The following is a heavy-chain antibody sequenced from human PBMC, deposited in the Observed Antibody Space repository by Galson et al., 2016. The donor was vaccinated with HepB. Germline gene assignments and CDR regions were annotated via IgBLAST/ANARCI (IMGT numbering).Heavy chain of an antibody. CDR3: ARSIAVAGPSDF. J-gene: IGHJ4*02. V-gene: IGHV5-51*01. D-gene: IGHD6-19*01. Sequence: QSGAEVKKPGESLRISCKASGYSFINNWIGWVRQLPGKGLEWMGTVYPGDSDTRYSPSFHGQVTISADKSISTAYLQWSSLKASDSGMYFCARSIAVAGPSDFWGQGTLVIVSS. CDR1: GYSFINNW. CDR2: VYPGDSDT.